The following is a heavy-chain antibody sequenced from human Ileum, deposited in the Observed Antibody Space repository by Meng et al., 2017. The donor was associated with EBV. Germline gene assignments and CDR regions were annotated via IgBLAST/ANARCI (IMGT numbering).Heavy chain of an antibody. CDR3: ASNGAFSLDH. Sequence: QVQLQESGTGLVGPLGPLSLTCMFPVASISNEYWWSWVRQSPGKGLEWIGEIHHTRGPNYNPSLKSRVIISVDKSNNHFSLRLSAVTAADTAVYYCASNGAFSLDHWGQGTLVTVSS. J-gene: IGHJ4*02. D-gene: IGHD2-8*01. CDR1: VASISNEYW. CDR2: IHHTRGP. V-gene: IGHV4-4*03.